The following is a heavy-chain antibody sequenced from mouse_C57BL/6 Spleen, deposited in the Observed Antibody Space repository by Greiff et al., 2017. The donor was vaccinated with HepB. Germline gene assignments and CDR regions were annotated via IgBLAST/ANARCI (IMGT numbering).Heavy chain of an antibody. Sequence: QVQLQQPGAELVKPGASVKMSCKASGYTFTSYWITWVKQRPGQGLEWIGDIYPGSGSTNYNEKFKSKATLTVDTSSSTAYMQLSSLTSEDSAVYYCARACYDYDPFAYWGQGTLVTVSA. CDR3: ARACYDYDPFAY. D-gene: IGHD2-4*01. J-gene: IGHJ3*01. V-gene: IGHV1-55*01. CDR1: GYTFTSYW. CDR2: IYPGSGST.